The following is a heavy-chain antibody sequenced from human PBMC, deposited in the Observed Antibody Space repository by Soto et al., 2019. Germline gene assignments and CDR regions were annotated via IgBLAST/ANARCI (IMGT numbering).Heavy chain of an antibody. V-gene: IGHV3-33*01. CDR3: ARDPGQDEAMDY. J-gene: IGHJ4*02. CDR1: GFAFSNFG. Sequence: QVQVVESGGGVVQPGRSLRLSCVGSGFAFSNFGMHWVRQAPGKGLEWVAVIWHNGNNKDYADYAEGRFTISRDNSKNILYLEMNSLRVEDTAVYYCARDPGQDEAMDYWGQGTLVTVSS. CDR2: IWHNGNNK.